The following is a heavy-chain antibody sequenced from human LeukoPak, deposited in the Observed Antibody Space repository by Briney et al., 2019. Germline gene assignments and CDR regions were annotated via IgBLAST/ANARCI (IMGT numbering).Heavy chain of an antibody. CDR2: MKPDGSEK. V-gene: IGHV3-7*01. D-gene: IGHD1-1*01. J-gene: IGHJ4*02. CDR1: GFTFSTYW. Sequence: GGSLRLSCAASGFTFSTYWMSWVRQVPGKGLEWVANMKPDGSEKHYVDSVKGRFTVSRDNAKNSLYLQMNSLGAEDTAVYYCARIQAADGTFDYWGQGTLVTVSS. CDR3: ARIQAADGTFDY.